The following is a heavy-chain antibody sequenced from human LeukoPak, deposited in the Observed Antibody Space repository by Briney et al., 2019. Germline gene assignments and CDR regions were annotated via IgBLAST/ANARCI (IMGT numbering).Heavy chain of an antibody. D-gene: IGHD5-12*01. V-gene: IGHV4-59*01. CDR3: ARSVHRGYSGYDSMVAFDI. Sequence: KPSETLSLTCTVSGGSISTYYWSWIRQPPGKGLEWIGYIYYSGSTNYNPSLKSRVTISVDTSKNQFSLKLSSVTAADTAVYYCARSVHRGYSGYDSMVAFDIWGQGTMVTVSS. CDR2: IYYSGST. CDR1: GGSISTYY. J-gene: IGHJ3*02.